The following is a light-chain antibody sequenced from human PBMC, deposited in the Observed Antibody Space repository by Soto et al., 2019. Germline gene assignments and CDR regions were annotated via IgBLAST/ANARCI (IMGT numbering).Light chain of an antibody. Sequence: DIQMTQSPSSLSASLGDRVTITCRASRTIDNYLNWYQQKPGRAPELLVYATSSLQSGVPSRFSGRGFGTDFTLTISSLQSEDFATYYCQQSYRMPRTFGQGTKVDIK. J-gene: IGKJ1*01. CDR3: QQSYRMPRT. CDR2: ATS. V-gene: IGKV1-39*01. CDR1: RTIDNY.